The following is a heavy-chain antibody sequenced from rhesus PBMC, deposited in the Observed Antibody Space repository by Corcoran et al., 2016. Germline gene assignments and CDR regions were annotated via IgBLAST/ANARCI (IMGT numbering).Heavy chain of an antibody. D-gene: IGHD2-33*01. CDR3: AREDCVDGDCPNYYGLDS. V-gene: IGHV4-80*01. CDR2: INGNVWST. CDR1: GASIRSNW. J-gene: IGHJ6*01. Sequence: QVKLQESGPGLVKPSATLSLHCTVSGASIRSNWWTWIRQSPGKGLEWIGEINGNVWSTNYLPSLKSLVTISKDASKNQCSLNLNSVTAADTAVYYCAREDCVDGDCPNYYGLDSWGQGVVVTVSS.